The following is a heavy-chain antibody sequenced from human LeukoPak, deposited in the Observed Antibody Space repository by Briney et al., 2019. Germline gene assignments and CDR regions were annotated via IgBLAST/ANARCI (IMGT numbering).Heavy chain of an antibody. J-gene: IGHJ5*02. D-gene: IGHD3-3*01. V-gene: IGHV1-69*13. Sequence: SVKVSCKASGGTFSSYAISWVRQAPGQGLECMGGIIPIFGTANYAKKCQGRVTITADESTSTAYMELSSLRSEDTAVYYCAKVTIFGVVTSGWFDPWGQGTLVTVSS. CDR3: AKVTIFGVVTSGWFDP. CDR1: GGTFSSYA. CDR2: IIPIFGTA.